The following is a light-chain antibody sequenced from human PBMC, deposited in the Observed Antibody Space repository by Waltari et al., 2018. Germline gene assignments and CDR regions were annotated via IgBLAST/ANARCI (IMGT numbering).Light chain of an antibody. Sequence: EIVLTQSPATLSLSPGERATLSCMASQSVSSYLAWYQQKPGQAPRLLIYDASNRATGIPARFSGSGSGTDFTLTISSLEPEDFAVYYCQQRSNWLPLTFGGGTKVEIK. CDR3: QQRSNWLPLT. CDR2: DAS. J-gene: IGKJ4*01. CDR1: QSVSSY. V-gene: IGKV3-11*01.